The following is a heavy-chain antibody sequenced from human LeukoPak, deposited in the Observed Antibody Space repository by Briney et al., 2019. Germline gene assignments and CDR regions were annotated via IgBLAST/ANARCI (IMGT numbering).Heavy chain of an antibody. CDR1: GYTFTGYY. CDR3: ARESNEISHGMDV. CDR2: INPNSGGT. V-gene: IGHV1-2*02. D-gene: IGHD1-1*01. Sequence: GASVKVSCKASGYTFTGYYMHWVRQAPGQGLEWMGWINPNSGGTNYAQKFQGRVTMTRDTSISTAYMELSRLRSDDTAVYYCARESNEISHGMDVWGQGTTVTVSS. J-gene: IGHJ6*02.